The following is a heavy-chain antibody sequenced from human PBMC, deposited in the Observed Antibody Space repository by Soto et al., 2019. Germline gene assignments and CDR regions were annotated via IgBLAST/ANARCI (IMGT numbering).Heavy chain of an antibody. D-gene: IGHD3-10*01. CDR1: GVSISSSICY. CDR3: ARRSDLRFGELSVWFDP. CDR2: IYYSGST. V-gene: IGHV4-39*01. Sequence: SETLSLTCTVSGVSISSSICYLGWLRQPPGKGLEWIGSIYYSGSTYYNPSLKSRVTISVDTSKNQFSLKLSSVTAADTAVYYCARRSDLRFGELSVWFDPWGQGTLVTVSS. J-gene: IGHJ5*02.